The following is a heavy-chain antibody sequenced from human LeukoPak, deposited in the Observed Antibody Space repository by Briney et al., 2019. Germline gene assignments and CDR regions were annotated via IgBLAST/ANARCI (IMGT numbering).Heavy chain of an antibody. CDR1: GGSFSGYY. D-gene: IGHD5-18*01. CDR3: ARGRGGYSYGLNY. Sequence: SETLSLTCAVYGGSFSGYYWSWIRQPPGKGLEWIGEINHSGSTNYNPSLKSRVTISVDTSKNQFSLKLSSVTAADTAVYYCARGRGGYSYGLNYWGQGTLVTVPS. J-gene: IGHJ4*02. CDR2: INHSGST. V-gene: IGHV4-34*01.